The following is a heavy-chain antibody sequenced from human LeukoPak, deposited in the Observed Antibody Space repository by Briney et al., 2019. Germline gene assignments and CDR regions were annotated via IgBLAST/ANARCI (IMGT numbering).Heavy chain of an antibody. V-gene: IGHV5-51*01. D-gene: IGHD3-10*01. Sequence: KAGEPLKISCTCSGYSFTNYWIGWVRQLPGKGLEWMGIIYPGDSDTRYSPSFQGQVTISADKSISTAYLQWGTLRASDTAMYYCARLAVWGVFKSPFDYWGQGALVTVSS. CDR3: ARLAVWGVFKSPFDY. J-gene: IGHJ4*02. CDR1: GYSFTNYW. CDR2: IYPGDSDT.